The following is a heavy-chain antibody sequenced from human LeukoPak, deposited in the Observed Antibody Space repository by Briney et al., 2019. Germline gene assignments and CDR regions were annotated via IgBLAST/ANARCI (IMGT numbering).Heavy chain of an antibody. CDR2: IKYDASEK. Sequence: GGSLRLSCAASGFSFSTYWMSWVRQAPGQGLEWVASIKYDASEKHYVDSVKGRFTISRDNSKNTLYLQMNSLRAEDTAVYYCAPTPFARGYYFDYWGQGTLVTVSS. D-gene: IGHD3-10*01. CDR3: APTPFARGYYFDY. CDR1: GFSFSTYW. V-gene: IGHV3-7*01. J-gene: IGHJ4*02.